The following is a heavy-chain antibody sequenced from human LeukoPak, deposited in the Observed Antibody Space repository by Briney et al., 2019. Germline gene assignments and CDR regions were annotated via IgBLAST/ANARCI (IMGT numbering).Heavy chain of an antibody. J-gene: IGHJ4*02. D-gene: IGHD1-26*01. Sequence: PGGSLRLSCAASGFTFSSYGMHWVRQAPGKGLEWVAVISYDGSNKYYADSVKGRFTISRDNSKNTLYLQMNSLRAEDTAVYYCAKGTMGATTLPPFDYWGQGTLVTVSS. V-gene: IGHV3-30*18. CDR2: ISYDGSNK. CDR3: AKGTMGATTLPPFDY. CDR1: GFTFSSYG.